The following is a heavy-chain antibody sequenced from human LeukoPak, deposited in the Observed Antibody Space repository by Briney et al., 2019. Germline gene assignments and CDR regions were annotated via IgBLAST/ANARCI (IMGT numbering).Heavy chain of an antibody. D-gene: IGHD3-10*01. Sequence: SETLSLTCTVSGGSISGHYWSWIRQPPGKGLEWIGYIYSSGTTNYNPSLKSRITMSVDTSKNQFSLKLSSVTAADTAVYYCARALVGVSLNYWGQGTLATVSS. CDR2: IYSSGTT. CDR3: ARALVGVSLNY. CDR1: GGSISGHY. V-gene: IGHV4-59*11. J-gene: IGHJ4*02.